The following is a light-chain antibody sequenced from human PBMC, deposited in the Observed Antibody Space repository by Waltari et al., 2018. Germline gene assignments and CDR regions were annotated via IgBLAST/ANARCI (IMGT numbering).Light chain of an antibody. V-gene: IGLV1-44*01. CDR3: AAWDDTLNGRV. Sequence: QSVLTQPPSASGTPGQGVTISCSGSSSNIGGNSVSWYQQLPGSAPKLLIYTNNPRPSGVPDRFAGSTSGTSASLAISGLQSEDEAHYYCAAWDDTLNGRVFGGGTKVTVL. J-gene: IGLJ3*02. CDR2: TNN. CDR1: SSNIGGNS.